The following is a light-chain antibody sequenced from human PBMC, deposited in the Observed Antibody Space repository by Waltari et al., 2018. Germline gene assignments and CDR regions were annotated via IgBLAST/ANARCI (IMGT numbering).Light chain of an antibody. Sequence: QSALTQPPPASGSPGQSVPTACTGTSRYVGYYNYFPWYQQHPGKAPKPKIYEVTKRPTGVPDRFAGSKSDNTASLTVSGVQVEDEADYYCTSLAAGSTWVFGGGTKLTVL. CDR1: SRYVGYYNY. CDR3: TSLAAGSTWV. CDR2: EVT. J-gene: IGLJ3*02. V-gene: IGLV2-8*01.